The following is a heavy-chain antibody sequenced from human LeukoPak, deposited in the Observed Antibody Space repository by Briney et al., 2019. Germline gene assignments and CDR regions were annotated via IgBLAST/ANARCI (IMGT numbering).Heavy chain of an antibody. CDR1: GASMNKYY. Sequence: LSETLSLTCTVSGASMNKYYWSWIRPPPPKGMDWIGYIHYGGNTNYSPSLKSRLTISVDRSNTQFSLSLTSVTAADTAVYYCARRSDLWSGFRSDYYYMDVWGNGTTVIVSS. CDR2: IHYGGNT. V-gene: IGHV4-59*08. CDR3: ARRSDLWSGFRSDYYYMDV. J-gene: IGHJ6*03. D-gene: IGHD3-3*01.